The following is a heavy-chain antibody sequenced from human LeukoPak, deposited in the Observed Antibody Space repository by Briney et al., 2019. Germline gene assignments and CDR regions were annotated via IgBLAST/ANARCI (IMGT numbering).Heavy chain of an antibody. CDR1: GFTFGDYY. J-gene: IGHJ4*02. CDR2: ISSSSSYT. CDR3: ARLGVRGSFDY. V-gene: IGHV3-11*06. Sequence: GGSLRLSCAASGFTFGDYYMSWIRQAPGKGLEWVSYISSSSSYTNYADSVKGRFTISRDNAKNSLYLQMNSLRAEDTAVYYCARLGVRGSFDYWGQGTLVTVSS. D-gene: IGHD3-10*01.